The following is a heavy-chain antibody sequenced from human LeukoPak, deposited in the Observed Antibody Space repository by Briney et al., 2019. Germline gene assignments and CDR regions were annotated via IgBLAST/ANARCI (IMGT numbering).Heavy chain of an antibody. D-gene: IGHD3-10*01. CDR3: ARHRPFVGFGESRTFTYYYYGMDV. J-gene: IGHJ6*02. Sequence: PSETLSLTCTVSSRSISSSSYYWGWIRQPPVKGLEWIASIYYSGSTYNNPSLKSRVTISVDTSKNQFSLKLSSVTAADTAVYYCARHRPFVGFGESRTFTYYYYGMDVWGQGTTVTVSS. V-gene: IGHV4-39*01. CDR2: IYYSGST. CDR1: SRSISSSSYY.